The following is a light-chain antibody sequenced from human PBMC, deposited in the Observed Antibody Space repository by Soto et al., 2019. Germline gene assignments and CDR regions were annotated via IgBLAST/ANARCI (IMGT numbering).Light chain of an antibody. CDR2: AVT. J-gene: IGLJ2*01. Sequence: QSALTQPRSVSGSPGQSVTISCTGTSSDIGGYNFVSWYQQYPGKAPKLLIYAVTQRPSGVPDRFSGYKSGDTASLTISGLQYEDEAEYYCSSYAGSNTFVLFGGGTKLTVL. CDR1: SSDIGGYNF. CDR3: SSYAGSNTFVL. V-gene: IGLV2-11*01.